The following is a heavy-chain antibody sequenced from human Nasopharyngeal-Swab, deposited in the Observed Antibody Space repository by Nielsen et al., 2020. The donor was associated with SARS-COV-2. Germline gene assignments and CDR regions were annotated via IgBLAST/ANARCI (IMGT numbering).Heavy chain of an antibody. CDR3: ARDLTVTDGDYYYYGMDV. V-gene: IGHV1-46*01. Sequence: ASVKVSCKASGYTFTSYYMHWVRQAPGQGLEWMGIINPSGGSTSCAQKFQGRVTMTRDTSTSTVYMELSSLRSEDTAVYYCARDLTVTDGDYYYYGMDVWGQGTTVTVSS. CDR2: INPSGGST. D-gene: IGHD4-17*01. CDR1: GYTFTSYY. J-gene: IGHJ6*02.